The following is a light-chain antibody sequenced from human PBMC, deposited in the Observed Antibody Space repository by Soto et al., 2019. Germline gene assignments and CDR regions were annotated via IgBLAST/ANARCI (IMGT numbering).Light chain of an antibody. CDR1: QSVSSNY. V-gene: IGKV3-20*01. CDR3: QQYGGSPPWT. CDR2: GAS. Sequence: EIVLTQSPGTLSLSPGERATLSCRASQSVSSNYLAWYQQKPGQAPRLLIYGASSRATGIPDRFSGSGSGTDFTLTISRREPEDIAVYYCQQYGGSPPWTFGQGTKVEVK. J-gene: IGKJ1*01.